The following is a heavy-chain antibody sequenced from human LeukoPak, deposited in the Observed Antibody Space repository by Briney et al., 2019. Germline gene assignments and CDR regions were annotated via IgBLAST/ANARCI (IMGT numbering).Heavy chain of an antibody. Sequence: SETLSLTCTVSGYSISSGYYWGWIRQPPGEGLEWIGSIYHSGSTYYNPSLKSRVTISVDTSKNQFSLKLSSVTAADTAVYYCARGLLPDYWGQGTLVTVSS. CDR3: ARGLLPDY. CDR2: IYHSGST. J-gene: IGHJ4*02. V-gene: IGHV4-38-2*02. D-gene: IGHD2-15*01. CDR1: GYSISSGYY.